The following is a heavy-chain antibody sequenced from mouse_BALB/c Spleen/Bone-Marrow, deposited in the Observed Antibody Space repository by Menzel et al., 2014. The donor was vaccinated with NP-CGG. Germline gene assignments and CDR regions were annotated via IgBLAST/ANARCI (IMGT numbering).Heavy chain of an antibody. J-gene: IGHJ1*01. CDR1: GFTFSTYA. CDR2: ISGGGSYT. D-gene: IGHD4-1*01. CDR3: VRVIGTRCLDV. Sequence: EVHLVESGGGFVKPGGSLKLSCAASGFTFSTYAMSWVRQSPEKRLEWVAEISGGGSYTYYPDTVTGRFTISRDNAKNTLYLEMSSLRSEDTAMYYCVRVIGTRCLDVWGAGTTVTVSS. V-gene: IGHV5-9-4*01.